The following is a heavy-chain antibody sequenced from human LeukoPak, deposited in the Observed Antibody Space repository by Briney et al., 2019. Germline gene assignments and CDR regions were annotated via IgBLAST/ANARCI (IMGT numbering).Heavy chain of an antibody. J-gene: IGHJ5*02. D-gene: IGHD3-10*01. CDR1: GGSISSYY. CDR2: IYYSGST. Sequence: SETLSLTCTVSGGSISSYYWSWIRQPPGKGLEWIGYIYYSGSTNYSPSLKSRVTISVDTSKNQFSLKLSSVTAADTAVYYCARDSGTTGEVKLDPWGQGTLVTVSS. CDR3: ARDSGTTGEVKLDP. V-gene: IGHV4-59*12.